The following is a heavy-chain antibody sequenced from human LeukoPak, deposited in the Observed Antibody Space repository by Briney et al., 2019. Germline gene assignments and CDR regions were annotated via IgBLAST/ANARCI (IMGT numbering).Heavy chain of an antibody. J-gene: IGHJ4*02. D-gene: IGHD5-24*01. CDR1: GFTFSSYW. CDR2: INQDASQK. Sequence: GGSLRLSCAASGFTFSSYWMSWVRQAPGKGLQWVANINQDASQKYYLDSVKGRFTISRDNAKNSLYLQMNSLRVEDTAIYYCVRSLGGGSYWGQGTLVIVSP. V-gene: IGHV3-7*03. CDR3: VRSLGGGSY.